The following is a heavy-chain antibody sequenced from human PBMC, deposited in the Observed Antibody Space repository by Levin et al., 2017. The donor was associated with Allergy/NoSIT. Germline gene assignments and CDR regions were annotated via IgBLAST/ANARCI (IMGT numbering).Heavy chain of an antibody. CDR3: ARDLYGGQAF. J-gene: IGHJ4*02. CDR1: GFDVNDND. CDR2: IHTGGTI. V-gene: IGHV3-66*02. D-gene: IGHD4-23*01. Sequence: GESLKISCAASGFDVNDNDMSWVRQVPGKGLEWVSIIHTGGTIFYADSVKGRFTISRDDSKNTLFLQMNNLKAEDTAVYYCARDLYGGQAFWGQGALVTVSA.